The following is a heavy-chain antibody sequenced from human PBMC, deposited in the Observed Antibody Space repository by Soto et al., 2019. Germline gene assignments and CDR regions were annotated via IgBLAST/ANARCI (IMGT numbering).Heavy chain of an antibody. V-gene: IGHV4-59*01. CDR3: ARDRSVAGSNYDAFDI. D-gene: IGHD6-19*01. Sequence: KTSETLSLTCTVSGGSISSYYWSWIRQPPGKGLEWIGYIYYSGSTNYNPSLKSRVTISVDTSKNQFSLKLSSVTAADTAVYYCARDRSVAGSNYDAFDIWGQGTMVTVSS. CDR2: IYYSGST. J-gene: IGHJ3*02. CDR1: GGSISSYY.